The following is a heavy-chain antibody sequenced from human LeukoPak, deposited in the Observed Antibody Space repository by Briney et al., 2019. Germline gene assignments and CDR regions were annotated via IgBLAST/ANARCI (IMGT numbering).Heavy chain of an antibody. J-gene: IGHJ4*02. V-gene: IGHV4-59*01. CDR1: GGSISSYY. CDR3: ARRDLNGGNFDY. D-gene: IGHD3-16*01. Sequence: SETLSLTCTVSGGSISSYYWSWIRQPPGKGLEWIRYIYYSGSTNYNPSLKSRVTISVDTSENQFSLKLSSVTAADTAVYYCARRDLNGGNFDYWGQGTLVTVSS. CDR2: IYYSGST.